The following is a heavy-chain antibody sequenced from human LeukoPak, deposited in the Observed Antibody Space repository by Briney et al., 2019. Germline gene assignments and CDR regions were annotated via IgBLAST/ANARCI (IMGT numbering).Heavy chain of an antibody. V-gene: IGHV1-69*13. J-gene: IGHJ4*02. D-gene: IGHD4-23*01. CDR2: ITPIFGTP. CDR3: TRSTKVVSRTFDY. Sequence: GASVKVSCKASGGTFSSYAISWVRQAPGHGLELVGAITPIFGTPNYVEKFQDRVTISADESTSTAYMELSSLTSEDTAVYYCTRSTKVVSRTFDYWGQGTLVTVSS. CDR1: GGTFSSYA.